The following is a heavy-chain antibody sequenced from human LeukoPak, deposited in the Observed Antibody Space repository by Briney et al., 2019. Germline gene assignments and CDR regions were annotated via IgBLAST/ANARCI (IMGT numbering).Heavy chain of an antibody. D-gene: IGHD3-9*01. CDR3: ARRKDYDILTGSSQYYFDY. V-gene: IGHV5-51*01. CDR2: IYPGDSDT. CDR1: GYPFSNYW. Sequence: GESLKISCMGSGYPFSNYWIGWVRQMPGKGLEWMGIIYPGDSDTRYSPSFQGQVTISADKSISTAYLQWSSLKASDTAMYFCARRKDYDILTGSSQYYFDYWGQGTLVTVPS. J-gene: IGHJ4*02.